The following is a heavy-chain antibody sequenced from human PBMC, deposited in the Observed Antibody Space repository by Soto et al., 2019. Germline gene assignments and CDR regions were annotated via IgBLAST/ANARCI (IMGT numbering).Heavy chain of an antibody. V-gene: IGHV3-11*01. CDR3: ARATLRGNEGYYYGLDV. D-gene: IGHD3-10*01. J-gene: IGHJ6*02. CDR2: ISSSGFTI. CDR1: GFTFSDYY. Sequence: QVQLVESGGGLVKPGGSLRLSCAASGFTFSDYYMSWIRQAPGKGLEWASYISSSGFTIYYADSVKGRFTISRGNAMNSLYLQMNSLRAEDTALYYCARATLRGNEGYYYGLDVWGQGTTVTVSS.